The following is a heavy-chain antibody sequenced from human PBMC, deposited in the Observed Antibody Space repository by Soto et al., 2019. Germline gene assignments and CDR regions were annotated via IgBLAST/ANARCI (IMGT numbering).Heavy chain of an antibody. CDR3: AKGGVGSTSNAFDI. D-gene: IGHD1-26*01. CDR1: GFTFRSYG. CDR2: ISYDGSNK. J-gene: IGHJ3*02. Sequence: GGSLRLSCAASGFTFRSYGMHWVRQAPAKGLEWVAVISYDGSNKYYEDSVKGLFTISRDNSKNTLYLQMNSLRAEDTCVYYCAKGGVGSTSNAFDIWGQGTMVTVSS. V-gene: IGHV3-30*18.